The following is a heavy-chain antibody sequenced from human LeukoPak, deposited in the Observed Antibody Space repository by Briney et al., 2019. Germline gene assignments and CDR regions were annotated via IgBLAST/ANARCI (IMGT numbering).Heavy chain of an antibody. D-gene: IGHD3-22*01. CDR2: IFGSGGST. CDR1: GFIFSTYG. V-gene: IGHV3-23*01. J-gene: IGHJ4*02. CDR3: AKLGYDTSVYPC. Sequence: GGSLRLSCAGSGFIFSTYGMSWVRQAPGKGLEWVSTIFGSGGSTYYADSVKGRFTISRDTSKNTLYLQMNSLRAEDTAVYYCAKLGYDTSVYPCWGQGTLVTVSS.